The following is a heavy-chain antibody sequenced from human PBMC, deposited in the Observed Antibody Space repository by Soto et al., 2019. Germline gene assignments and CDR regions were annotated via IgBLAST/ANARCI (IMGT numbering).Heavy chain of an antibody. J-gene: IGHJ5*02. CDR3: ARVVGSSSSQWFDP. V-gene: IGHV4-31*02. CDR1: GGSISSGGYY. Sequence: TVSGGSISSGGYYWSWIRQHPGKGLEWIGYIYYSGSTYYNPSLKSRVTISVDTSKNQFSLKLSSVTAADTAVYYCARVVGSSSSQWFDPWGQGTLVTVSS. CDR2: IYYSGST. D-gene: IGHD6-6*01.